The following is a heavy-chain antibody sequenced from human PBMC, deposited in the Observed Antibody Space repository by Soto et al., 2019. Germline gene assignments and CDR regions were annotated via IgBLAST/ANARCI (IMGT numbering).Heavy chain of an antibody. CDR2: ISTYNGDT. Sequence: QVQLVQSGAEVRKPGASVKVSCKASGYTFTSSGISWLRQAPGQGLEWMGWISTYNGDTNDAPKFQDRVTMTIDRSTSTAYMELRSLSSDDAAVYYCARAGAAPYYYYGMDVWGQGTRVTVSS. CDR3: ARAGAAPYYYYGMDV. D-gene: IGHD2-15*01. CDR1: GYTFTSSG. V-gene: IGHV1-18*01. J-gene: IGHJ6*02.